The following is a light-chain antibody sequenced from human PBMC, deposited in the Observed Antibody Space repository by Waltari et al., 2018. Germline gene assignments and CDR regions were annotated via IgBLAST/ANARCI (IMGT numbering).Light chain of an antibody. CDR1: QAISIY. Sequence: DIQMTQSPSSLSASVGDRVIITCRASQAISIYLNWYQQKPGKAPNLLIYAASTLQRGIQSRFSGSGSGTHFTLTISSLQPEDFATYYCQHSYTTPLTFGGGTKVEI. CDR3: QHSYTTPLT. V-gene: IGKV1-39*01. CDR2: AAS. J-gene: IGKJ4*01.